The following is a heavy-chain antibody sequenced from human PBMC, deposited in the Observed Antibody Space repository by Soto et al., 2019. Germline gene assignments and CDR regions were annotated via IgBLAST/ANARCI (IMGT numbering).Heavy chain of an antibody. CDR2: INHSGST. CDR1: GGSFSGYY. J-gene: IGHJ4*02. D-gene: IGHD6-13*01. Sequence: QVQLQQWGAGLLKPSETLSLTCAVYGGSFSGYYWSWIRQPPGKGLEWIGKINHSGSTNYNPSLRGGVTISVDTSMNQFSLKLSSVTAADRAVYYCARGQYSSSWATDYWGQGTLVTVSS. CDR3: ARGQYSSSWATDY. V-gene: IGHV4-34*01.